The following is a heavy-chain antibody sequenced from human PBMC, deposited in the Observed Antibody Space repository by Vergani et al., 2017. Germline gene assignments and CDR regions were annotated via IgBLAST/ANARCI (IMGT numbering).Heavy chain of an antibody. CDR3: ARVGGYYGSGSYYNNPFVY. V-gene: IGHV3-33*01. CDR1: GFSFSSYG. D-gene: IGHD3-10*01. Sequence: VQLVESGGGVVQPGRSLRLSCAASGFSFSSYGMHWVRQAPGKGLEWVAVIRYDGSNKYYADSVKGRFTISRDNSKNTLYLQMNSLRAEDTAVYYCARVGGYYGSGSYYNNPFVYWGQGTLVTVSS. CDR2: IRYDGSNK. J-gene: IGHJ4*02.